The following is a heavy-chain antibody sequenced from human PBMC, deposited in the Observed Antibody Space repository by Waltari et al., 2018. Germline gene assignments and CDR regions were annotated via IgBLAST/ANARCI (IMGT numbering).Heavy chain of an antibody. D-gene: IGHD5-12*01. V-gene: IGHV4-34*01. J-gene: IGHJ5*02. CDR1: GGSFSGYY. CDR2: ISHSGST. CDR3: AGARGPFHP. Sequence: QVQLQQWGAGLLKPSETLSLTCAVYGGSFSGYYWSWIRQPPGKGLEWIGEISHSGSTTYNPSLKGRVTISVDTSKTQFSLRLLSVTAADTAVYYCAGARGPFHPWGQGTLVTVSS.